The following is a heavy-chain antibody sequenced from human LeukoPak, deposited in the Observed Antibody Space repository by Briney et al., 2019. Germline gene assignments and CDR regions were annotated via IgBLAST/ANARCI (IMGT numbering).Heavy chain of an antibody. Sequence: PSETLSLTCAVYGGSFSGYYWSWIRQPPGKGLEWIGEINHSGSTNYNPSLKSRVTISVDTSKNQFSLKLSSVTAADTAVYYCAKGRKDPPMDVWGKGTTVTVSS. V-gene: IGHV4-34*01. D-gene: IGHD1-14*01. J-gene: IGHJ6*03. CDR1: GGSFSGYY. CDR2: INHSGST. CDR3: AKGRKDPPMDV.